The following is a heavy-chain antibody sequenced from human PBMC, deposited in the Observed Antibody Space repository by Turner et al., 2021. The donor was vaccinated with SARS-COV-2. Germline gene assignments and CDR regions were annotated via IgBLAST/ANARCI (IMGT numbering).Heavy chain of an antibody. Sequence: VQLVESGGGLVQTGGSLRLSCEASGLTFRRYDMNWVRQAPGKGLEWVSYISGSGSTTYYADSVKGRFTISRDNAQNSLYLQMSSLRPEDTAIYYCARVVAVAGTPANTDSWGQGTLVTVYS. CDR3: ARVVAVAGTPANTDS. V-gene: IGHV3-48*03. D-gene: IGHD6-19*01. J-gene: IGHJ5*01. CDR1: GLTFRRYD. CDR2: ISGSGSTT.